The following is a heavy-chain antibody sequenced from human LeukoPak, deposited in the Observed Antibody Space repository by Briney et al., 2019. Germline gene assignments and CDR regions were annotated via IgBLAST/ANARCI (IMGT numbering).Heavy chain of an antibody. CDR1: GFTFSTFA. CDR3: AKGRGWEASYYYYYMDV. V-gene: IGHV3-30*02. Sequence: GGSLRLSCAASGFTFSTFAMIWVRQAPGKVLEWVAFIRYDGSNKYYTDAVKGRFTISRDNSKNTLYLQMNSLRAEDTAVYYCAKGRGWEASYYYYYMDVWGKGTTVTISS. J-gene: IGHJ6*03. CDR2: IRYDGSNK. D-gene: IGHD1-26*01.